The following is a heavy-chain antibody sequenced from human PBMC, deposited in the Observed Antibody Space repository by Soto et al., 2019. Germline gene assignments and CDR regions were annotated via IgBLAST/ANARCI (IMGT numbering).Heavy chain of an antibody. CDR1: GYTFTGYY. CDR2: INPNSGGT. V-gene: IGHV1-2*04. J-gene: IGHJ4*02. Sequence: ASVKVSCKASGYTFTGYYMHWVRQAPGQGLEWMGWINPNSGGTNYAQKFQGWVTMTRDTSISTAYMELSRLRSDDTAVYYCARGNAYQLLLLFDYWGQGILVTVSS. D-gene: IGHD2-2*01. CDR3: ARGNAYQLLLLFDY.